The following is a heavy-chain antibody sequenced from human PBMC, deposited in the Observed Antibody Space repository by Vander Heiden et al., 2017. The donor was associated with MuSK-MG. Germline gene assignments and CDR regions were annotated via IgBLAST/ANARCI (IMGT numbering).Heavy chain of an antibody. J-gene: IGHJ6*03. Sequence: QVQLQESGPGLVKSSQTLSLTCSVSGGSISSGDYSWSWICQPPGKGLGWIGYINYSGNTYYNPSLKSRVTIAVDTSKNQFSLNLSSVTAADTAVYYCARVEAAGSGRYYYYYMDVWAKGPRSPSP. CDR1: GGSISSGDYS. CDR3: ARVEAAGSGRYYYYYMDV. CDR2: INYSGNT. D-gene: IGHD6-19*01. V-gene: IGHV4-30-4*01.